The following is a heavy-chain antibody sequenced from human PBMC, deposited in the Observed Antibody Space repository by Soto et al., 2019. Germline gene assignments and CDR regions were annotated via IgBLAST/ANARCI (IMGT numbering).Heavy chain of an antibody. V-gene: IGHV3-30*18. Sequence: QVQLVESGGGVVQPGRSLKLSCAASGFTFSNYAIHWVRQAPGKGLEWVAVIASDGKDKRYADSVKGRFTISSDNSKNTLYLQMNSLRGEDTAVYYCAKAGAIAAADYFFDYWGQGSQVTVSS. J-gene: IGHJ4*02. CDR1: GFTFSNYA. D-gene: IGHD6-13*01. CDR3: AKAGAIAAADYFFDY. CDR2: IASDGKDK.